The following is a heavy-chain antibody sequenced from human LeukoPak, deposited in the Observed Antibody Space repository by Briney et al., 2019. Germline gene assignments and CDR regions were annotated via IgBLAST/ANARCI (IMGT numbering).Heavy chain of an antibody. Sequence: SETLSLTCTVSGGSISSYNWSWIRQPPGKGLEWIGYIYYSGSTNYNPSLKSRVTISVDTSKNQFSLKLSSVTAADTAVYYCARSSRSSGWYYFDYWGQGTLVTVSS. CDR3: ARSSRSSGWYYFDY. CDR1: GGSISSYN. CDR2: IYYSGST. J-gene: IGHJ4*02. V-gene: IGHV4-59*01. D-gene: IGHD6-19*01.